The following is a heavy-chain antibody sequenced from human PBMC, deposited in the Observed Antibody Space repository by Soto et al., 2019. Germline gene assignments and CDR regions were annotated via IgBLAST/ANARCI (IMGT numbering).Heavy chain of an antibody. V-gene: IGHV1-69*02. CDR1: GGTFSSYT. D-gene: IGHD3-10*01. Sequence: SVKVSCKASGGTFSSYTISWVRQAPGQGLEWMGRIIPILGIANYAQKFQGRVTITADKSTSTAYMELSSLRSEDSAVYYCARANYYGSYYYYYMDVWGKGTTVTVSS. J-gene: IGHJ6*03. CDR3: ARANYYGSYYYYYMDV. CDR2: IIPILGIA.